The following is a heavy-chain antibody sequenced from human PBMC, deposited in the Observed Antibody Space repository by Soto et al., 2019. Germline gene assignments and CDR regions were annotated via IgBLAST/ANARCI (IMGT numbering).Heavy chain of an antibody. CDR3: ARGYSSSSWFDP. CDR2: IDWDDDK. J-gene: IGHJ5*02. D-gene: IGHD6-6*01. Sequence: SGPTLVNPTQTLTLTCTFSGFSLSTSGMRVSWIRQPPGKALEWLARIDWDDDKFYSTSLKTRLTISKDTSKNQVVLTMTNMDPVDTATYYCARGYSSSSWFDPWGQGTLVTVYS. V-gene: IGHV2-70*04. CDR1: GFSLSTSGMR.